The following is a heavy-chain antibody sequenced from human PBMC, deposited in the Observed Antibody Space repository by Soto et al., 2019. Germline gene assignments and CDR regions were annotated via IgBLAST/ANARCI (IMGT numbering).Heavy chain of an antibody. J-gene: IGHJ4*02. CDR2: IYYSGST. D-gene: IGHD3-16*02. CDR1: GGSISSSSNY. V-gene: IGHV4-39*01. CDR3: ARHAREAYDYIWGSYRYSPIDY. Sequence: QMQLQESGPGLVKPSETLSLTSTVSGGSISSSSNYWGWIRQTPRKGLEWIGSIYYSGSTYYNPSLKSRVTISVDTSKNQFSLKLSSVTAADTAVYYCARHAREAYDYIWGSYRYSPIDYWGQGTLVTVSS.